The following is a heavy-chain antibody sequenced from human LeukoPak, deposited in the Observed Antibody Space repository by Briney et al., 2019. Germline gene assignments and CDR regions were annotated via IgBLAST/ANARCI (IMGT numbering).Heavy chain of an antibody. CDR2: FDPEDGET. CDR1: GYTLTELS. J-gene: IGHJ4*02. D-gene: IGHD2-15*01. CDR3: ATGGEYCSGGSCYSNLDY. Sequence: ASVKVSCKVSGYTLTELSMHWVRQAPGKGLEWMGGFDPEDGETIYAQKFQGRVTMTEDTSTDTAYMELSSLRSEDTAVYYCATGGEYCSGGSCYSNLDYWGRGTLVTVSS. V-gene: IGHV1-24*01.